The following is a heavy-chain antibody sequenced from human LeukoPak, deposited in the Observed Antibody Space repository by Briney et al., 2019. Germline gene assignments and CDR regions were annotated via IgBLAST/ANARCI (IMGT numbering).Heavy chain of an antibody. CDR2: IRYDGSNK. CDR3: AKAYSSGWYPSGMDV. J-gene: IGHJ6*02. D-gene: IGHD6-19*01. CDR1: GFTFSSYG. Sequence: GGSLRLSCAASGFTFSSYGMRWVRQAPGKGLEWVAFIRYDGSNKYYADSVKGRFTISRDNSKNTLYLQMNSLRAEDTAVYYCAKAYSSGWYPSGMDVWGQGTTVTVSS. V-gene: IGHV3-30*02.